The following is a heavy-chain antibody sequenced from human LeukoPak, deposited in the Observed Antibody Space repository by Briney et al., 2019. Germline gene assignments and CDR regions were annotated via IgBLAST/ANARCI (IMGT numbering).Heavy chain of an antibody. Sequence: QPGGSLRLSCASSGFTSSSYAMSWVRQAPGKGLEWVSGMSGSGGGTYYADSVKGRFTISRDISQNTLYLQMTTHLDVDTARYYCSKDRTTSGGAEGYWGQGTLVTVSA. CDR1: GFTSSSYA. J-gene: IGHJ4*02. D-gene: IGHD3-10*01. CDR2: MSGSGGGT. CDR3: SKDRTTSGGAEGY. V-gene: IGHV3-23*01.